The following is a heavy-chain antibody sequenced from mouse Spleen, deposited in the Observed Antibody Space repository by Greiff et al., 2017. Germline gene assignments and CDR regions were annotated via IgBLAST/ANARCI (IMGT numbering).Heavy chain of an antibody. Sequence: EVHLVESGGGLVQPGGSLKLSCATSGFTFSDYYMYWVRQTPEKRLEWVAYISNGGGSTYYPDTVKGRFTISRDNAKNTLYLQMSRLKSEDTAMYYCARGDGPFAYWGQGTLVTVSA. CDR1: GFTFSDYY. CDR2: ISNGGGST. CDR3: ARGDGPFAY. V-gene: IGHV5-12*02. J-gene: IGHJ3*01. D-gene: IGHD2-3*01.